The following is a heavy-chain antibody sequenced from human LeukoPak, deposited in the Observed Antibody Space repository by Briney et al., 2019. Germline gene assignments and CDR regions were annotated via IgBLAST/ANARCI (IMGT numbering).Heavy chain of an antibody. J-gene: IGHJ4*02. CDR2: ISTNGGST. V-gene: IGHV3-64*01. CDR3: ARWGSTSCYDY. CDR1: GFTFSSYA. Sequence: PGGSLRLSCAASGFTFSSYAMHWVRQAPGKGLEYVSAISTNGGSTYYANSVKGRFTISRDNSKNTLYLQIGSVRAEDMAVYYCARWGSTSCYDYWGQGTLVTVSS. D-gene: IGHD2-2*01.